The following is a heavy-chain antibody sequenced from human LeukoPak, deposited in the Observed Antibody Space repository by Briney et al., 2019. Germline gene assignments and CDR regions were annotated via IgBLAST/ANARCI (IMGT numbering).Heavy chain of an antibody. V-gene: IGHV4-4*07. D-gene: IGHD3-22*01. J-gene: IGHJ5*02. CDR2: IYTSGST. CDR1: GGSISSYY. Sequence: SETLSLTCTVSGGSISSYYWSWIRQPAGKGLEWIGRIYTSGSTNYNPSPKSRVTMSVDTSKNQFSLKLSSVTAADTAVYYCAKHRRTIQDYYDSSGSRPYNWFDPWGQGTLVTVSS. CDR3: AKHRRTIQDYYDSSGSRPYNWFDP.